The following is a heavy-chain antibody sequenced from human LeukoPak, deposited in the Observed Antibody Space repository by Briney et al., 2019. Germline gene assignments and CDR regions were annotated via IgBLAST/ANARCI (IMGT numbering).Heavy chain of an antibody. Sequence: GGSLRLSCAASGFTFSSYSMNWVRQAPGKGLEWVSSISSSSSYIYYADSVKSRFTISRDNAKNSLYLQMNSLRAEDTAVYYCARARGGDDIDYWGQGTLVTVSS. CDR1: GFTFSSYS. D-gene: IGHD2-21*02. CDR2: ISSSSSYI. CDR3: ARARGGDDIDY. J-gene: IGHJ4*02. V-gene: IGHV3-21*01.